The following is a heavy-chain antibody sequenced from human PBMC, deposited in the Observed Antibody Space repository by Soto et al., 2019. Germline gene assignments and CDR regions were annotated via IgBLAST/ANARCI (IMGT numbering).Heavy chain of an antibody. Sequence: ASVKVSCKASGYTFTSYGISWVRQAPGQGLEWMGWNSAYNGNTNYAQKLQGRVTMTTDTSTSTAYMELRSLRSDDAAVYYCARDSRIFGVVDEYYFDYWGQGTLVTVSS. J-gene: IGHJ4*02. CDR3: ARDSRIFGVVDEYYFDY. CDR2: NSAYNGNT. V-gene: IGHV1-18*01. D-gene: IGHD3-3*01. CDR1: GYTFTSYG.